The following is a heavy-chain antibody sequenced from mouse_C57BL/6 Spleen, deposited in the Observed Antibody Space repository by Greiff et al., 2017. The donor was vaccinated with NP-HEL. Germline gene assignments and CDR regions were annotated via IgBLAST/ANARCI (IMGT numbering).Heavy chain of an antibody. D-gene: IGHD1-1*01. Sequence: QVQLKESGAELARPGASVKLSCKASGYTFTSYGISWVKQRTGQGLEWIGEIYPRSGNTYYNEKFKGKATLTADKSSSTAYMELRSLTSEDSAVYFCARYYGSSYGWFAYWGQGTLVTVSA. J-gene: IGHJ3*01. CDR1: GYTFTSYG. V-gene: IGHV1-81*01. CDR3: ARYYGSSYGWFAY. CDR2: IYPRSGNT.